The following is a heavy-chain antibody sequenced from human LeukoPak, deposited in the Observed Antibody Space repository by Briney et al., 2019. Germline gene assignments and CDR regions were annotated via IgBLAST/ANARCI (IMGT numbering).Heavy chain of an antibody. Sequence: PSETLSLTCTVSGGSISSNSYYWGWIRQPPGKGLEWIGSIYYSGSTYYNPSLKSRVTISVDTSKNQFSLKLSSVTAADTAVYYCARRGTVTTERFDYWGQGTLVTVSS. J-gene: IGHJ4*02. V-gene: IGHV4-39*01. D-gene: IGHD4-11*01. CDR3: ARRGTVTTERFDY. CDR2: IYYSGST. CDR1: GGSISSNSYY.